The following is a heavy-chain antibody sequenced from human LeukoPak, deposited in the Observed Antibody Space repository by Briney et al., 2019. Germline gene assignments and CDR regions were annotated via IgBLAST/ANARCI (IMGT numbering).Heavy chain of an antibody. CDR2: ISAYNGNT. D-gene: IGHD6-19*01. J-gene: IGHJ4*02. CDR1: GYTFTSYG. Sequence: GASVKFSCKASGYTFTSYGISWVRQALGQGLEWMGWISAYNGNTNYAQKLQGRVTMTTDTSTSTAYMEPRSLRSDDTAVYYCARQVAVAGTRAWDYWGQGTLVTVSS. CDR3: ARQVAVAGTRAWDY. V-gene: IGHV1-18*01.